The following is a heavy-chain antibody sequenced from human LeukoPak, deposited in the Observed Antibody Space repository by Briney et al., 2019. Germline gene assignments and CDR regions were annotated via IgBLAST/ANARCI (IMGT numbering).Heavy chain of an antibody. Sequence: GGSLRLSCAASGFTFSNSAMTWGRQVPGKGLEWISTISNSGDKTYYADFVKGRFTIARDNFKNTLSLQMNGLGAEDTALYDCAKLRGKDGVRDSFDIWGQGTMVTVSS. J-gene: IGHJ3*02. V-gene: IGHV3-23*01. CDR2: ISNSGDKT. CDR1: GFTFSNSA. CDR3: AKLRGKDGVRDSFDI. D-gene: IGHD3-10*01.